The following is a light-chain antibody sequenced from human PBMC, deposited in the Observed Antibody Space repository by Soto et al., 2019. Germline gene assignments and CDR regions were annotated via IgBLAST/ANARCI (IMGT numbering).Light chain of an antibody. Sequence: EIVMTQSPATLSVSPGERVTLSCRASQSVSNNLAWYQQKPGQATRPLIYGATATATGVPARFSGSVSGTQFTLPISSLQSEDFAVYFRQQQNDWPRTVGGGTKVEIK. J-gene: IGKJ4*01. CDR1: QSVSNN. CDR2: GAT. V-gene: IGKV3-15*01. CDR3: QQQNDWPRT.